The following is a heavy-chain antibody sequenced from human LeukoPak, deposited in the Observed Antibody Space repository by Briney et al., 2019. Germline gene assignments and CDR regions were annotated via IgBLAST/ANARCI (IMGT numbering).Heavy chain of an antibody. D-gene: IGHD1-1*01. J-gene: IGHJ6*02. CDR2: IRSKAYRGTT. V-gene: IGHV3-49*04. Sequence: PGRSLRLSCTGSGFTFGDHAMSWVRQAPVKGLNRVGFIRSKAYRGTTEYAASVKGRFTISRDDSASIAYLQMNSLKTEDTAVYYCARGPIQLWIHNAMDVWGQGTTVTVSS. CDR1: GFTFGDHA. CDR3: ARGPIQLWIHNAMDV.